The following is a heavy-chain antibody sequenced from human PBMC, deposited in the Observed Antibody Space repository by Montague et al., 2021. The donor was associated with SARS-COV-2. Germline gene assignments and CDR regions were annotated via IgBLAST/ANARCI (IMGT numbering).Heavy chain of an antibody. J-gene: IGHJ4*02. D-gene: IGHD3-16*02. Sequence: SETLSLTCSVSGGSVRSGSYYWSWIRQPPGKGLQWIGNVLYTGVTSFNPSLKSRLTMSVDSSKNEFSLNLRSVIAADTAVYYCALTAVIRYQYYFDNWGQGTVVAVSS. V-gene: IGHV4-61*01. CDR1: GGSVRSGSYY. CDR3: ALTAVIRYQYYFDN. CDR2: VLYTGVT.